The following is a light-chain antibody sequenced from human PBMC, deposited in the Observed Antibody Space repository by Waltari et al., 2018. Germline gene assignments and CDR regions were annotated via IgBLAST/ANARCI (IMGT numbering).Light chain of an antibody. CDR2: WAS. CDR3: QQHYSTPT. CDR1: QSVLSSSNNKNY. J-gene: IGKJ5*01. Sequence: DIVMTQSPDSLAVSLGERATINCRSSQSVLSSSNNKNYVAWYQKKPGQPPKLLISWASARQYGVPDRFSGSGSGTDFTLTISSLQAEDVAVYHCQQHYSTPTFAQGIRLEIK. V-gene: IGKV4-1*01.